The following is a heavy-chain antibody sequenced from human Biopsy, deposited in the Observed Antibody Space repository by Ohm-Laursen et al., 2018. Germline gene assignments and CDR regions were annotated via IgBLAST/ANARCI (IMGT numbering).Heavy chain of an antibody. CDR2: ISYSGTA. V-gene: IGHV4-31*01. D-gene: IGHD3-22*01. J-gene: IGHJ2*01. CDR3: ARGVPHYDGSGFPLAGYWYFDL. Sequence: TLSLTCIVSGGSIGGGEYYWNWIRQHPGKGPEWIGLISYSGTAFYNPSLESLLTISIDTSKNHFSLNLRSVTAADTAVYYCARGVPHYDGSGFPLAGYWYFDLWGRGTLVTVSS. CDR1: GGSIGGGEYY.